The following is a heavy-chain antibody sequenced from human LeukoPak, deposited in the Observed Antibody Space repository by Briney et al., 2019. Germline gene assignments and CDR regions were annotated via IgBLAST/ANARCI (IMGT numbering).Heavy chain of an antibody. V-gene: IGHV3-30*02. CDR3: AKELGYCSSTSCHY. CDR1: GFTFSGYG. J-gene: IGHJ4*02. Sequence: GGSLRLSCAASGFTFSGYGMHWVRQAPGKGLEWVAFIRYDGSNKYYADSVKGRFTISRDNSKNTLYLQMNSLRAEDTAVYYCAKELGYCSSTSCHYWGKGTLVTVSS. D-gene: IGHD2-2*01. CDR2: IRYDGSNK.